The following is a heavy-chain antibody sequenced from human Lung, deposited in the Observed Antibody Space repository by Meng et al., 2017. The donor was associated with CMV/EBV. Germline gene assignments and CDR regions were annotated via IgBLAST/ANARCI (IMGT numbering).Heavy chain of an antibody. J-gene: IGHJ6*02. Sequence: SXXVSXXASGGTFSSYAISWVRQAPGQGLEWMGGIIPIFGTANYAQKFQGRVTITTDESTSTAYMELSSLRSEDTAVYYCARGNYGDYHYNGMDVWGQGTTVTV. D-gene: IGHD4-17*01. CDR1: GGTFSSYA. V-gene: IGHV1-69*05. CDR2: IIPIFGTA. CDR3: ARGNYGDYHYNGMDV.